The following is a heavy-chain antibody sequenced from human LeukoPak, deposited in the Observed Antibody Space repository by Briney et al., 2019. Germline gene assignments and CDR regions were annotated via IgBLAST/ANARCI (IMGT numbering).Heavy chain of an antibody. J-gene: IGHJ4*02. CDR1: GYSICSGYY. V-gene: IGHV4-38-2*02. D-gene: IGHD6-19*01. CDR3: ARLETSSGSLSYFDY. CDR2: IYHSGST. Sequence: SETLSLTCTVSGYSICSGYYWAWIRQPPGKGLEWSGYIYHSGSTNYNPSLKSRVTISVDTSKNQFSLKLSSVTAADTAVYYCARLETSSGSLSYFDYWGQGTLVTVSS.